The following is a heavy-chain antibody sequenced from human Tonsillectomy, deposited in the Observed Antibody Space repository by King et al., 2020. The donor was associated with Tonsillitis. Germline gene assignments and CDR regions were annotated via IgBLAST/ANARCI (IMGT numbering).Heavy chain of an antibody. V-gene: IGHV4-61*02. Sequence: VQLQESGPGLVKPSQTLSLTCTVSGGSISSGSYYWSWIRQAAGKGLEWSGRIYTSGSTTYNPSLKSRVTMSVDTSKNQCSLKLRSVAAAATAVYYCASSYYDILTGYYNGYFDYWGQGTLVTVSS. J-gene: IGHJ4*02. CDR3: ASSYYDILTGYYNGYFDY. CDR2: IYTSGST. D-gene: IGHD3-9*01. CDR1: GGSISSGSYY.